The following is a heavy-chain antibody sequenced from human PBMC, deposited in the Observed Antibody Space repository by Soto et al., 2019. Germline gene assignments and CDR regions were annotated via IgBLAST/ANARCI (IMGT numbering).Heavy chain of an antibody. CDR2: INHSGST. Sequence: QVQLQPWGAGLLKPSETLSLTCAVYGGSFSGYYWSWIRQPPGKGLEWIGEINHSGSTNYNPSLKSRVTISVDTSKNQFALKLISVTAADTAVYYCARGREKNYGDYEGWKYYFDYLGQGTLVTVSS. V-gene: IGHV4-34*01. CDR3: ARGREKNYGDYEGWKYYFDY. J-gene: IGHJ4*02. D-gene: IGHD4-17*01. CDR1: GGSFSGYY.